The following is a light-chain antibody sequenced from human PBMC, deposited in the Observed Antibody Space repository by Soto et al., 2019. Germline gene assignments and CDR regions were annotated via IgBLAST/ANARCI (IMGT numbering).Light chain of an antibody. V-gene: IGLV2-14*03. CDR1: SSDVGGYKY. CDR2: NVS. J-gene: IGLJ1*01. CDR3: SSYASSSTLYV. Sequence: QSVLTQPASVSGSPGQSITISCTGTSSDVGGYKYVSWYQQHPGKAPKLMIYNVSNRPSGVSNRFSGSKSGNTASLTISGIQAEDESDYYCSSYASSSTLYVFGAGTKVTVL.